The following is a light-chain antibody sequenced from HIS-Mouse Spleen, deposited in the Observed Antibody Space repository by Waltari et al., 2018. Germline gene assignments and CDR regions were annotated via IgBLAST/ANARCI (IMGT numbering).Light chain of an antibody. J-gene: IGKJ5*01. CDR3: QQYNNWPPRIT. Sequence: EIVITQSPATLSVSPGERATLSCRASQSVSSNLAWYQQKPGQAPRLIIYVASTRATGIPARFSGSGSGTEFTLTLSSLQSEDFAVYYCQQYNNWPPRITFGQGTRLEIK. CDR2: VAS. V-gene: IGKV3-15*01. CDR1: QSVSSN.